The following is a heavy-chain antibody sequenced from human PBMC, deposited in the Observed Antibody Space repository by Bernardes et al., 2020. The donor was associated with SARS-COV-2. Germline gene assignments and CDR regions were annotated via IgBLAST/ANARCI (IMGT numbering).Heavy chain of an antibody. Sequence: ASVKDSCKTSGYTFNTYGISWVRQAPGQGLEWMGWISAYNGNTEFAQTVQGRVTMTTDTSTSTAYMELRSLRLDDTAVYYCARDRRLVMEYHGTYYFDYWGQGTLVTVSS. CDR3: ARDRRLVMEYHGTYYFDY. V-gene: IGHV1-18*01. J-gene: IGHJ4*02. CDR2: ISAYNGNT. D-gene: IGHD2-2*01. CDR1: GYTFNTYG.